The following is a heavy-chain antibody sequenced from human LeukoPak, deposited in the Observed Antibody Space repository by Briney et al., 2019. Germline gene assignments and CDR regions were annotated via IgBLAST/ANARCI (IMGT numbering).Heavy chain of an antibody. D-gene: IGHD6-19*01. J-gene: IGHJ6*02. V-gene: IGHV1-18*01. CDR2: INTYNGDT. CDR1: GFPFTTYG. CDR3: ARVYSSGWYYYYGMDV. Sequence: ASVKVSCKTSGFPFTTYGINWVRQAPGQGLEWMGWINTYNGDTNYAQKFQGRVSMTTDTSTSTVYIELRSLTSDDTAAYYCARVYSSGWYYYYGMDVWGQGTTVTVSS.